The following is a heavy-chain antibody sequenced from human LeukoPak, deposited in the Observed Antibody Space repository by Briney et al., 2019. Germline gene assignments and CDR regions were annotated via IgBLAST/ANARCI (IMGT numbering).Heavy chain of an antibody. CDR2: INHSGST. CDR3: ARHMITFGGVIANDAFDI. CDR1: GGSFSGYY. J-gene: IGHJ3*02. V-gene: IGHV4-34*01. Sequence: PSETLSLTYAVYGGSFSGYYWSWIRQPPGKGLEWIGEINHSGSTNYNPSLKSRVTISVDTSKNQFSLKLSSVTAADTAVYYCARHMITFGGVIANDAFDIWGQGTMVTVSS. D-gene: IGHD3-16*02.